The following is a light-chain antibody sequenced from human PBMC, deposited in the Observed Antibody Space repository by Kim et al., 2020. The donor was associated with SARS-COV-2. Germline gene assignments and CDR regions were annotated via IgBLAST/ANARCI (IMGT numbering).Light chain of an antibody. CDR2: GAS. Sequence: DIQMTQSPSSLSASVGDAVTITCRASESINNYLAWYQQRPGKVPKLLIYGASSLQSGVPSRFSGSGSGTDFTLTIASLQPEDVATYYCQKYNSSPLTFGGGTKLEI. V-gene: IGKV1-27*01. CDR1: ESINNY. CDR3: QKYNSSPLT. J-gene: IGKJ4*01.